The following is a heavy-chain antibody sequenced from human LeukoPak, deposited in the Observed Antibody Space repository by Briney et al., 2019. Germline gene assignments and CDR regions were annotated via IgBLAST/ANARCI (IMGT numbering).Heavy chain of an antibody. CDR3: ARWRSGSCSD. CDR1: GFTFSTFA. CDR2: ITGAGSST. D-gene: IGHD2-15*01. J-gene: IGHJ4*02. Sequence: GGSLRLSCAASGFTFSTFAMSWVRQAPGRGLEWVSSITGAGSSTFYPESVKGRFTISRDNSKNTLYLQMNSLRVEDTAVYYCARWRSGSCSDWGQGTLVTVSS. V-gene: IGHV3-23*01.